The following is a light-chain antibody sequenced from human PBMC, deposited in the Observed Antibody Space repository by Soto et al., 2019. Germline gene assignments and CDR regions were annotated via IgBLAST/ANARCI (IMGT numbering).Light chain of an antibody. CDR2: LNSDGSH. V-gene: IGLV4-69*01. J-gene: IGLJ3*02. CDR1: SGHSSYA. Sequence: QLVLTQSPSASASLGASVKLTCTLSSGHSSYAIAWHQQQPEKGPRYLMKLNSDGSHSKGDGIPDRFSGSSSGAERYLTVSSRQSEDEADYYWQTWGTGVFGGGTKLTVL. CDR3: QTWGTGV.